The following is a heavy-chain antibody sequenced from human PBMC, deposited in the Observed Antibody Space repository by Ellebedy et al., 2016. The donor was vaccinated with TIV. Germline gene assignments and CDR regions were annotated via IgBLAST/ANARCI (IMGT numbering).Heavy chain of an antibody. CDR1: GGSLSADY. CDR3: ARVVPFGEFKSWFDP. V-gene: IGHV4-4*07. D-gene: IGHD3-10*01. J-gene: IGHJ5*02. Sequence: MPSETLSLTCTVSGGSLSADYWHWIRQPAGKRLEWIGRIYATGSTNYNPSLKRRVTMSVDRSKNQLSLRLLSVTAADTAVYYCARVVPFGEFKSWFDPWGQGTLVTVSS. CDR2: IYATGST.